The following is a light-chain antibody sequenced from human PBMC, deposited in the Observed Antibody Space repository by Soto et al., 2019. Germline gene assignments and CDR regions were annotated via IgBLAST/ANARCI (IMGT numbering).Light chain of an antibody. J-gene: IGLJ3*02. CDR2: EVT. CDR1: SSDVGGYNY. CDR3: CSYRSGTTWV. V-gene: IGLV2-14*01. Sequence: QSALTQPASVSGSPGQSITISCTGTSSDVGGYNYVSWYQQHPGKAPKLIIYEVTNRPSGVSHRCSGSKSGNSASLTISGLQAEDEADYYCCSYRSGTTWVFGGGTKLTVL.